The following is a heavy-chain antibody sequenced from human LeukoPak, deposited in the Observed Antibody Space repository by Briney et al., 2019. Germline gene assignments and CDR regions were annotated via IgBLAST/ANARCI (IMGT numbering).Heavy chain of an antibody. D-gene: IGHD5-24*01. CDR2: IYHAGRT. J-gene: IGHJ4*02. CDR3: ASLGYRGFDY. V-gene: IGHV4-38-2*02. CDR1: GFSISSAYY. Sequence: SETLSLTCTVSGFSISSAYYWGWIRQPPGKGLEWIGSIYHAGRTYYNPSLKSRVTISVDTSKNQFSLKLSSVTAADTAVYYCASLGYRGFDYWGQGTLVTVSS.